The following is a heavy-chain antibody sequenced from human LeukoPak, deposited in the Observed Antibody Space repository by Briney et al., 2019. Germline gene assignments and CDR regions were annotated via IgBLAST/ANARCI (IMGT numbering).Heavy chain of an antibody. CDR1: GFTFSSFS. CDR3: AKGGRRERGDY. Sequence: GGSLRLSCAASGFTFSSFSMNWVRQAPGKGLEWVSYISSSSSTIYYADSVKGRFTISRDNSKNTLYLQMNSLRAEDTAVYYCAKGGRRERGDYWGQGTLVTVSS. J-gene: IGHJ4*02. V-gene: IGHV3-48*01. CDR2: ISSSSSTI. D-gene: IGHD1-1*01.